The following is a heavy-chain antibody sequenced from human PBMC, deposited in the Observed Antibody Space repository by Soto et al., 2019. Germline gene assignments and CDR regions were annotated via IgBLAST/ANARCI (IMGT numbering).Heavy chain of an antibody. D-gene: IGHD3-3*01. Sequence: ASVKVSCKAPGDTFTSYYLNWVRQAPGQGLEWMGVINPHGGSTKYAQKFQGRITMTRGTSRSTVYMELSSLRSDDTAIYYCARSSGGNFGIIIEGSNWFDPWGQGTLVTVSS. J-gene: IGHJ5*02. CDR1: GDTFTSYY. CDR3: ARSSGGNFGIIIEGSNWFDP. V-gene: IGHV1-46*01. CDR2: INPHGGST.